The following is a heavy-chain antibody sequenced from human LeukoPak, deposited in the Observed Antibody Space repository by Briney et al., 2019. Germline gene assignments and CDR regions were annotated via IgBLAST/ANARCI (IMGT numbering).Heavy chain of an antibody. J-gene: IGHJ5*02. V-gene: IGHV4-34*01. D-gene: IGHD3-22*01. CDR3: ASLTMIVVP. Sequence: SETLSPTCAVYGGSFSGYYWSWIRQPPGKGLEWIGEINHSGSTNYNPSLKSRVTISVDTSKNQFSLKLSSVTAADTAVYFCASLTMIVVPWGQGTLVTVSS. CDR1: GGSFSGYY. CDR2: INHSGST.